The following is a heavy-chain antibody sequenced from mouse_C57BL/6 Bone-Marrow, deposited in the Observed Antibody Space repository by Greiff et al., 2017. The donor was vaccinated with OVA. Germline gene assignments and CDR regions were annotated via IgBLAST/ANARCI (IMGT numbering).Heavy chain of an antibody. CDR3: ARPNYYGSSRSRRTLDY. CDR2: IYPRSGNT. V-gene: IGHV1-81*01. CDR1: GYTFTSYG. D-gene: IGHD1-1*01. Sequence: QVQLQQSGAELARPGASVKLSCKASGYTFTSYGISWVKQRTGQGLEWIGEIYPRSGNTYYNEKFKGKATLTADKSSSTAYMELRSLTSEDSAVYFCARPNYYGSSRSRRTLDYWGQGTTLTVSS. J-gene: IGHJ2*01.